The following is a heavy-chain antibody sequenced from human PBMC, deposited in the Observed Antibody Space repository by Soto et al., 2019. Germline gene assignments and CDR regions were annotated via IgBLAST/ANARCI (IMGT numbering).Heavy chain of an antibody. CDR1: GYTFTNYL. CDR2: IYPGDSDT. Sequence: GASLKISCQCSGYTFTNYLIGWVRQMPGKGLEWMGIIYPGDSDTKYNPSFQGQVTISADKSITTTYLRWTSLKASDTAIYDCAASIFYYGMDVWGQGTTVTVSS. CDR3: AASIFYYGMDV. V-gene: IGHV5-51*01. J-gene: IGHJ6*02.